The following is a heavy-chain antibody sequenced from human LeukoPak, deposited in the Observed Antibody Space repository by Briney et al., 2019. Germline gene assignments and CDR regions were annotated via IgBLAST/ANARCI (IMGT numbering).Heavy chain of an antibody. V-gene: IGHV3-43*02. Sequence: GGSLRLSCAASGFTFDDYAMHWVRQAPGKGLEWVSLISGDGGSTYYADSVKGRLTISRDNSKNSLYLQMNSLRTEDTALYYCAKGYFYYYYMDVWGKGTTVTVSS. CDR1: GFTFDDYA. D-gene: IGHD1-14*01. CDR2: ISGDGGST. J-gene: IGHJ6*03. CDR3: AKGYFYYYYMDV.